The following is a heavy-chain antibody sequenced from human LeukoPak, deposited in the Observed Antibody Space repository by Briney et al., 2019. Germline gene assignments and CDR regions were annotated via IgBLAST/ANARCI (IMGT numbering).Heavy chain of an antibody. V-gene: IGHV3-74*01. CDR3: AREWALPGAYYMGV. CDR1: GFTFRTYW. D-gene: IGHD1-26*01. Sequence: GGSLRLSCAASGFTFRTYWMHWVRQVPGKGPVWVSRISSDGSSTIYADSVKGRFTISRDNANNTLYLQMNSLRGEDTAVYYCAREWALPGAYYMGVWGKGTTVTVSS. CDR2: ISSDGSST. J-gene: IGHJ6*03.